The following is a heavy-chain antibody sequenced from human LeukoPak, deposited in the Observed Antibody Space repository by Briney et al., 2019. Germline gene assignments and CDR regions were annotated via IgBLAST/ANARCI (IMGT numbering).Heavy chain of an antibody. J-gene: IGHJ4*02. CDR2: ISYDGSNK. CDR3: ARNRGASGYYWVDY. D-gene: IGHD3-22*01. V-gene: IGHV3-30*03. CDR1: GFTFSSYG. Sequence: GGSLRLSCAASGFTFSSYGMHWVRQAPGKGLEWVAVISYDGSNKYYADSVKGRFTISRDNSKNTLYLQMNSLRPEDTAVYYCARNRGASGYYWVDYWGQGTLVSVSS.